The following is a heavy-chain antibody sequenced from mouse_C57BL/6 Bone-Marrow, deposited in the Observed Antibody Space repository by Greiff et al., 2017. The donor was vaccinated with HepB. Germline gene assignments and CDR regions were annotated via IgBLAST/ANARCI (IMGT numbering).Heavy chain of an antibody. V-gene: IGHV3-8*01. CDR3: ARSYDGYSYAMDY. CDR2: ISYSGST. Sequence: EVKLMESGPGLAKPSQTLSLTCSVTGYSITSDYWNWIRKFPGNKLEYMGYISYSGSTYYNPSLKSRISITRDTSKNQYYLQLNSVTTEDTATYYCARSYDGYSYAMDYWGQGTSVTVSS. CDR1: GYSITSDY. J-gene: IGHJ4*01. D-gene: IGHD2-3*01.